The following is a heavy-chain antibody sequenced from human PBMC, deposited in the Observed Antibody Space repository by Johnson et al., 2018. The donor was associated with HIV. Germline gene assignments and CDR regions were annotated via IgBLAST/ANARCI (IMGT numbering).Heavy chain of an antibody. Sequence: QVQLVESGGGVVQPGRSLRLSCAASGFTFSSYAMHWVRQAPGKGLEWVAVISYDGSNKYYADSVKGRFTISRDNSKNTLYLQMNSLRAEDTAVYSCAGVVGGDIVVVPAAPGAFDIWGQGTMVTVSS. CDR3: AGVVGGDIVVVPAAPGAFDI. D-gene: IGHD2-2*01. V-gene: IGHV3-30*04. CDR1: GFTFSSYA. CDR2: ISYDGSNK. J-gene: IGHJ3*02.